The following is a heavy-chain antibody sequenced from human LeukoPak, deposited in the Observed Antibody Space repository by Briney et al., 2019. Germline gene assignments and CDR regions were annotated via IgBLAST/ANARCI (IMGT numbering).Heavy chain of an antibody. CDR1: GDSINSAAYY. CDR3: ARDNDFWSGYYSFDF. Sequence: SETLSLTCTVSGDSINSAAYYWSWIRQHPGKGLEWIGYIYYSGSTSYNPSLQSRVTISIDTSKNQFSLKLRSVTAADTAVYYCARDNDFWSGYYSFDFWGRGTLVTVSS. V-gene: IGHV4-31*03. CDR2: IYYSGST. D-gene: IGHD3-3*01. J-gene: IGHJ4*02.